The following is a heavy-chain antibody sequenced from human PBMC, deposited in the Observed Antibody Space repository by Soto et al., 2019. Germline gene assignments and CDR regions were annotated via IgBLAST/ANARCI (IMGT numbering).Heavy chain of an antibody. CDR2: MFTDVSTT. Sequence: PGGSLRLSCAASGFSFSGFWMHWVRQAPGKGLVWVLRMFTDVSTTYYADSVKGRFTISRDNAKSTLYLQMNSLRDEDTAVYYCVRGNTGYGNFDSWGQGTLVTVSS. CDR1: GFSFSGFW. D-gene: IGHD5-12*01. CDR3: VRGNTGYGNFDS. J-gene: IGHJ4*02. V-gene: IGHV3-74*01.